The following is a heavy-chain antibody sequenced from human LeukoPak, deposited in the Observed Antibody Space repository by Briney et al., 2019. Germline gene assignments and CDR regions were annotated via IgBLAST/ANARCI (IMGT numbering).Heavy chain of an antibody. Sequence: GGSLRLSCAASGFTFSSYGVHWVRQAPGKGLEWMAVIWYDGSKKYYVDSVKGRFTISRDNSKNTLSLQMNSLRAEDPAVYYCARGDGYNFHYFDYWGQGTPVTVSS. V-gene: IGHV3-33*01. J-gene: IGHJ4*02. CDR1: GFTFSSYG. CDR3: ARGDGYNFHYFDY. CDR2: IWYDGSKK. D-gene: IGHD5-24*01.